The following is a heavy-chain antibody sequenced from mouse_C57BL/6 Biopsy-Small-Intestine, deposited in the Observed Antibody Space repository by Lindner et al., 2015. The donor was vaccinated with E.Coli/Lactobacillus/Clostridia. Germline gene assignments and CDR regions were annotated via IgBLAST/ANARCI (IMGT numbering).Heavy chain of an antibody. J-gene: IGHJ4*01. CDR1: RIPLHRLP. CDR2: VNPDNGGT. Sequence: SVKVSCKASRIPLHRLPDTLDATGPWTGLEWMGRVNPDNGGTNYAQNFQDRVTMTRDTSISTAYMELNSLRSDDTAVYYCARDDGLIDCSNGISCYSHNWFDPWGQGTLVTVSS. CDR3: ARDDGLIDCSNGISCYSHNWFDP. D-gene: IGHD4-1*02. V-gene: IGHV1-36*01.